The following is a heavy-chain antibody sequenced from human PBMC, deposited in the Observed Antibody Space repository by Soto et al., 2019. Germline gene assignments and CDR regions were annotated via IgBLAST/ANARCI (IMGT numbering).Heavy chain of an antibody. CDR1: GGSVSSGTYY. CDR3: ARDSFLVPGPSEPNYFDY. D-gene: IGHD2-2*01. Sequence: PSETLSLTCTVSGGSVSSGTYYWHWTRQPPGKGLEWIGYIHDSGRTNYNPSLESRISISLDTSRNHFSLRLRSVTTEDTAVYYCARDSFLVPGPSEPNYFDYWGQGTLVTVSS. V-gene: IGHV4-61*01. CDR2: IHDSGRT. J-gene: IGHJ4*02.